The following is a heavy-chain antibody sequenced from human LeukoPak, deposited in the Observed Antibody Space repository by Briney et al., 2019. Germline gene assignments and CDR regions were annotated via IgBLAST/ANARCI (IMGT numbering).Heavy chain of an antibody. Sequence: GGSLRLSCAASGFTFSSYWMSWVRQAPGKGLEWVANLQQDGSPKYYVDSVKGRFTISRDNAKNSLYLQKNSLRAEDTAVYYCARVRGGYYFDYWGQGTLVTVSS. CDR3: ARVRGGYYFDY. D-gene: IGHD3-22*01. J-gene: IGHJ4*02. CDR1: GFTFSSYW. V-gene: IGHV3-7*01. CDR2: LQQDGSPK.